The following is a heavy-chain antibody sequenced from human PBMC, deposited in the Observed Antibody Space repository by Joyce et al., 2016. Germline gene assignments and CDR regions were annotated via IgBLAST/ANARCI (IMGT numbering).Heavy chain of an antibody. D-gene: IGHD3-10*01. J-gene: IGHJ4*02. CDR3: ARVTWFGDKGFDY. CDR2: IHYTGRT. V-gene: IGHV4-30-4*01. CDR1: GGSISSGDYY. Sequence: QVQLQESGPGLVKPSQTLSLTCSVSGGSISSGDYYWSWIRQPPGKGLECIGYIHYTGRTYYNLSLKSRITMSVDTSKNQFSLKLSSVTAADTAVYYCARVTWFGDKGFDYWGQRTLVTVSS.